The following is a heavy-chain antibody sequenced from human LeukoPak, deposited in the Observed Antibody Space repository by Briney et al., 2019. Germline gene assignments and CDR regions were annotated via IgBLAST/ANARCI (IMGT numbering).Heavy chain of an antibody. D-gene: IGHD3-10*01. J-gene: IGHJ6*02. CDR3: ARGRSGPGADYYYGMDV. Sequence: SETLSLTCTVSGGSISSFYWTWIRPPAGKGLEGIGRIYSSGSTNYNPTLKSRLTMSVDTSKNQLSLKVSSVTAADTAVYYCARGRSGPGADYYYGMDVWGQGTTVTVSS. CDR1: GGSISSFY. V-gene: IGHV4-4*07. CDR2: IYSSGST.